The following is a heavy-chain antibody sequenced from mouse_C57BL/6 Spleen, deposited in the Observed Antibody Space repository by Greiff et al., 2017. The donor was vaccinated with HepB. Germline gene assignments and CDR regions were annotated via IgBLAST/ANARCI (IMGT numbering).Heavy chain of an antibody. V-gene: IGHV7-3*01. CDR2: IRNKANGYTT. Sequence: DVKLVESGGGLVQPGGSLSLSCAASGFTFTDYYMSWVRQPPGKALEWLGFIRNKANGYTTEYSASVKGRFTISRDNSQSILYLQMNALRAEDSATYYCARSFTGTYYFDYWGQGTTPTVSS. CDR1: GFTFTDYY. J-gene: IGHJ2*01. D-gene: IGHD4-1*01. CDR3: ARSFTGTYYFDY.